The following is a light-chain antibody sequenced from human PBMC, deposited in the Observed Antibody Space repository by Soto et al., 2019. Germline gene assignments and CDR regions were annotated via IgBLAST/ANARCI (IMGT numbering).Light chain of an antibody. CDR2: GNS. Sequence: QSVLTQPPSVSGAPGQRVTISCTGSSSNIGAGYNVHWYQQLPGTAPKLLIYGNSNRPSGVPDRFSGSKSGTSASLAITGLQAEDEADYYCQSYDNSLSGLYVFGTGTKLTVL. CDR1: SSNIGAGYN. CDR3: QSYDNSLSGLYV. V-gene: IGLV1-40*01. J-gene: IGLJ1*01.